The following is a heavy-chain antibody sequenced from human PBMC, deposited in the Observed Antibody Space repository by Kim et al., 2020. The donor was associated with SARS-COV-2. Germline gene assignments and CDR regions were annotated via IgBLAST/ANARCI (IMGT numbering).Heavy chain of an antibody. J-gene: IGHJ6*02. CDR2: IYYSGST. CDR3: ARDRGPYYDFWSGYPTVYYYYGMDV. Sequence: SETLSLTCTVSGGSISSYYWSWIRQPPGKGLEWIGYIYYSGSTNYNPSLKSRVTISVDTSKNQFSLKLSSVTAADTAVYYCARDRGPYYDFWSGYPTVYYYYGMDVWGQGTTVTVSS. CDR1: GGSISSYY. D-gene: IGHD3-3*01. V-gene: IGHV4-59*13.